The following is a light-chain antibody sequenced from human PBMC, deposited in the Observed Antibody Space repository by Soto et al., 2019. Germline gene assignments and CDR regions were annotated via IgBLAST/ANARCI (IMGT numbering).Light chain of an antibody. J-gene: IGKJ5*01. Sequence: TLAPATLSRSPAERPAPSSRASQSVSSYLAWYQQKPGQPHRLLIYDASNRATGIPARFSGSGSGTDFTLTISSLEPEDFAVYYCQQRSKSKITLGQGTRLDIK. CDR1: QSVSSY. CDR2: DAS. V-gene: IGKV3-11*01. CDR3: QQRSKSKIT.